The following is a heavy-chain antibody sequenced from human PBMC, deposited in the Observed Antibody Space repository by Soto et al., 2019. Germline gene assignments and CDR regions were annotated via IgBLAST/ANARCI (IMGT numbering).Heavy chain of an antibody. CDR1: GFTFSSYA. V-gene: IGHV3-23*01. J-gene: IGHJ6*02. D-gene: IGHD6-13*01. Sequence: EVQLLESGGGLVQPGGSLRLSCAASGFTFSSYAMSWVRQAPGKGLEWVSAISGSGGSTYYADSVKGRFTISRDNSKNTLYLQMNSLRAEDMAVYYCAKAGSSWYPYYYYYGMDVWGQGTTVTVSS. CDR2: ISGSGGST. CDR3: AKAGSSWYPYYYYYGMDV.